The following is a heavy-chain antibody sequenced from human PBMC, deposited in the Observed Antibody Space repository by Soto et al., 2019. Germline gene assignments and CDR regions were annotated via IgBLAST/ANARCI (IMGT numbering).Heavy chain of an antibody. CDR3: ARSLMTRSWYAGY. CDR2: INHSGST. Sequence: PSETLSLTCAVYGGSFSGYYWSWIRQPPGKGLEWIGEINHSGSTNYNPSLKSRVSISIDKSKNHFSLQLKSVTAADTAVYHCARSLMTRSWYAGYWGQGTRVTVYS. D-gene: IGHD6-13*01. V-gene: IGHV4-34*01. CDR1: GGSFSGYY. J-gene: IGHJ4*02.